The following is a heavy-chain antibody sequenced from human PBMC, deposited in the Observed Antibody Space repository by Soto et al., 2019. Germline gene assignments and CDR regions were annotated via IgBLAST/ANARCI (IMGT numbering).Heavy chain of an antibody. CDR2: ISAYNGNT. Sequence: QVQLVQSGAEVKKPGASVKVSCKASGYTFTSSGISWVRQAPGQVLEWMGWISAYNGNTNYAQKLQGRVTMTTDTSTSTAYMELRSLRSDDTAVYYCARDNGDFWRQYYGMDVWGQGTTVTVSS. V-gene: IGHV1-18*04. D-gene: IGHD3-3*01. CDR1: GYTFTSSG. J-gene: IGHJ6*02. CDR3: ARDNGDFWRQYYGMDV.